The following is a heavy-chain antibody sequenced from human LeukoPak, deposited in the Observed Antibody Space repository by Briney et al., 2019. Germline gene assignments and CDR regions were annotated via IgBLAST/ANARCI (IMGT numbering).Heavy chain of an antibody. CDR1: GGSISNYY. CDR3: ARHSVASPHYFDY. D-gene: IGHD5/OR15-5a*01. Sequence: SETLSLTCTVSGGSISNYYWSWIRQPPRKEVEWIGFISYSGTTHYNPSLKSRVTMSVATSNNQFSLRLSSVTAADTAIYYCARHSVASPHYFDYWGQGALVTVSS. J-gene: IGHJ4*02. CDR2: ISYSGTT. V-gene: IGHV4-59*08.